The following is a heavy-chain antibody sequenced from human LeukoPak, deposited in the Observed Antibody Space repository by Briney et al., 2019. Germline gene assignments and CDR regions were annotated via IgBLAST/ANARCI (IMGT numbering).Heavy chain of an antibody. D-gene: IGHD3-22*01. Sequence: PSETLSLTCTVSGVSISSYYWSWIRQPPGKGLEWIGYIYYSGSTNYNPSLKRRVTISVATSKTQFSLTLSSVTAADTAVHYCARGQHYYDSSGYYPLTLYYWGQGTLVTVSS. V-gene: IGHV4-59*01. CDR2: IYYSGST. CDR1: GVSISSYY. J-gene: IGHJ4*02. CDR3: ARGQHYYDSSGYYPLTLYY.